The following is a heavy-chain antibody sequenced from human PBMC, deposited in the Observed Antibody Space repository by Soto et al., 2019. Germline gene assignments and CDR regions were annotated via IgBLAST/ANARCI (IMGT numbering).Heavy chain of an antibody. CDR3: EVTTGY. J-gene: IGHJ4*02. V-gene: IGHV1-8*01. CDR1: GYTFTDYD. CDR2: MSPDSGNA. Sequence: QVQVVQSRAEVKKPGASVKVSCKTSGYTFTDYDINWVRQATGQGLEWMGWMSPDSGNAGYAHQFQGRVTMTSNTSISTAYMELSSLRFDDTAVYYCEVTTGYWGQGTMVTVSS. D-gene: IGHD2-21*02.